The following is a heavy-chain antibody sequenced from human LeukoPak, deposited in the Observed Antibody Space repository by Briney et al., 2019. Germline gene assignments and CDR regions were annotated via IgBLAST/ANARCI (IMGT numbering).Heavy chain of an antibody. CDR1: GFTLCSYA. CDR3: ANSPAANYYDGGLDY. V-gene: IGHV3-23*01. Sequence: GGSLRLSCGASGFTLCSYAMCGVRQASGEGREWGSAIGGRGGRTYYAASVKGRFTISRDNSKNTLYLKMNSLRAGDTAVYYCANSPAANYYDGGLDYWGQGTLVTVSS. D-gene: IGHD3-22*01. J-gene: IGHJ4*02. CDR2: IGGRGGRT.